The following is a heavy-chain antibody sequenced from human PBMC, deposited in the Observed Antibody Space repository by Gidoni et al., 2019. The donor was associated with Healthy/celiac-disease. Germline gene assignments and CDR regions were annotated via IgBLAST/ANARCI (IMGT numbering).Heavy chain of an antibody. J-gene: IGHJ3*02. CDR1: GGSVRSSSYY. V-gene: IGHV4-39*01. Sequence: QLHLHASGPRLVTPSETLSLTCTVPGGSVRSSSYYWGWIRQPPGKGLEWIGSVYYSGSTHHNPSMKSRVTISVDTSKNQFSLKLSSVTAADTAVYYGARPVRDLGSYLWHAFDIWGQGTMVTVSS. CDR3: ARPVRDLGSYLWHAFDI. D-gene: IGHD1-26*01. CDR2: VYYSGST.